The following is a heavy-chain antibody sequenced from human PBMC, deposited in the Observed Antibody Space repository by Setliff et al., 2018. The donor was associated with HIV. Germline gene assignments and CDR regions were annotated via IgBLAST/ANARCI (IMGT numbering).Heavy chain of an antibody. CDR2: INHSGDT. Sequence: KASETLSLTCAVYGGSFSGYYWSWIRQPPGKGLEWIGEINHSGDTNYNPSLKSRVTISIDTFKNQFSMKLYSVTAADTAVYYCATASGYDLFMGAFDIWGQGTMVTVSS. CDR3: ATASGYDLFMGAFDI. J-gene: IGHJ3*02. V-gene: IGHV4-34*01. CDR1: GGSFSGYY. D-gene: IGHD5-12*01.